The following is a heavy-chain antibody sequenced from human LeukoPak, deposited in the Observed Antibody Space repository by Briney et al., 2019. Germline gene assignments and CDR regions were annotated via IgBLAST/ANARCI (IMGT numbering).Heavy chain of an antibody. CDR1: GYTFTSYY. CDR2: INPSGGST. Sequence: ASVKVSCKASGYTFTSYYMHWVRQAPGQGLEWTGIINPSGGSTSYAQKLQGRVTMTRDTSTSTVYMELSSLRSEDTAVYYCARDHPYDSSSGDAFDIWGQGTMVTVSS. CDR3: ARDHPYDSSSGDAFDI. J-gene: IGHJ3*02. D-gene: IGHD3-22*01. V-gene: IGHV1-46*01.